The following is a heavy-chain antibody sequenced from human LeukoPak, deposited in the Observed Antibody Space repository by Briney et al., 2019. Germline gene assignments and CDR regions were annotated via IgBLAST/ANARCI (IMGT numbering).Heavy chain of an antibody. V-gene: IGHV4-34*01. CDR3: ARGNPVEMATVYFDY. CDR2: INHSGST. J-gene: IGHJ4*02. CDR1: GGSFSGYY. D-gene: IGHD5-24*01. Sequence: SEPLSHTCAVYGGSFSGYYWSWIRQPPGKGLEWIGEINHSGSTNYNPSLKSRVTISVDTSKNQFSLKLSSVTAADTADYYCARGNPVEMATVYFDYWGQGTLVTVSS.